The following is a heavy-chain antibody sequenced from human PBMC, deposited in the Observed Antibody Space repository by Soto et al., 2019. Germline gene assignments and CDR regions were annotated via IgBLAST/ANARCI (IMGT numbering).Heavy chain of an antibody. V-gene: IGHV1-3*01. J-gene: IGHJ4*01. CDR3: ARDGVAAGNINFDY. CDR2: ISGDSGNT. CDR1: GYMSTKSA. D-gene: IGHD6-19*01. Sequence: GASVKVSCKASGYMSTKSAMHWVRQAPGQRLEWMGWISGDSGNTKYSPKLQDRVTITRDTSASTAYMELSGLRSEDTALYYCARDGVAAGNINFDYWGRGTLVTVSS.